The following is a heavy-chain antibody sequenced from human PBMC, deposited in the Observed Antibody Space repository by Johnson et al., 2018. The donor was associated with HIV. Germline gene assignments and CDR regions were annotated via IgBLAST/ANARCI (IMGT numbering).Heavy chain of an antibody. CDR2: IYSGGST. CDR1: GFTVSSNY. J-gene: IGHJ3*02. D-gene: IGHD4-23*01. CDR3: ARALGTAVGAFDI. Sequence: VQLVESGGGLVQSGGSLRLSCAASGFTVSSNYMSWVRQAPGKGLEWVSVIYSGGSTYYTDSVKGRFTISRDNAKNSLYLQLNSLRAEDTALYYCARALGTAVGAFDIWGQGTMVTVSS. V-gene: IGHV3-66*01.